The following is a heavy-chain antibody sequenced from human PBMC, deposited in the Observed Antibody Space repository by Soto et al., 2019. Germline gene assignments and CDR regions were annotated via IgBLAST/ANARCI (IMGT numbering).Heavy chain of an antibody. V-gene: IGHV4-59*08. CDR3: ARRRYYDSSGYYPHGAFDI. Sequence: SETLSLTCTVSGGSISNYYWSWIRQPPGKGLEWIGYFYYTGITNYNPSLKSRISMSVDTSKNQFSLKLSSVTAADTAMYYCARRRYYDSSGYYPHGAFDIWGQGTMVTVSS. CDR2: FYYTGIT. J-gene: IGHJ3*02. CDR1: GGSISNYY. D-gene: IGHD3-22*01.